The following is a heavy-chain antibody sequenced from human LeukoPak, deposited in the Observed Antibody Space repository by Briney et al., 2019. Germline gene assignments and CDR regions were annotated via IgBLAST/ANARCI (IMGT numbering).Heavy chain of an antibody. CDR2: ISSSSYI. D-gene: IGHD6-19*01. CDR3: AREKAVAGLEGIDY. V-gene: IGHV3-21*01. J-gene: IGHJ4*02. CDR1: GFTFSSYS. Sequence: GGSLRLSCAASGFTFSSYSVNWVRQAPGKGLEWVSSISSSSYIYYADSVKGRFTISRDNAKNSLYLQMNSLRAEETAVYYCAREKAVAGLEGIDYCGQGALVTVSS.